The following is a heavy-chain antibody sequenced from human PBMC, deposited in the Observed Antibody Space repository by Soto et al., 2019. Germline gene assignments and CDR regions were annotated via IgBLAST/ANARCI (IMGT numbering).Heavy chain of an antibody. D-gene: IGHD2-21*02. CDR1: GGSISSGQFY. J-gene: IGHJ4*02. V-gene: IGHV4-30-4*01. CDR2: IYYSGSS. Sequence: PSVTLSLTRTLSGGSISSGQFYWSWIRQAPGNCLELFGNIYYSGSSYYNPSLRSRAMMSVDTSQNQFSLKLSSLSAADTAVYFCAGADHFCDRFDYWGQVTPVTVSS. CDR3: AGADHFCDRFDY.